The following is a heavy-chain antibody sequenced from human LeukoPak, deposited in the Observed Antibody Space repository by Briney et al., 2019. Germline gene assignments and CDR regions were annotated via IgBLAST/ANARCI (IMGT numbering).Heavy chain of an antibody. CDR3: ARDSPRITMVRGALPGY. CDR1: GYTFTGYY. D-gene: IGHD3-10*01. V-gene: IGHV1-2*02. J-gene: IGHJ4*02. Sequence: ASVKVSCKASGYTFTGYYMHWVRQAPGQGLEWMGWINPNSGGTNYAQKFQGRVTMTRDTSISTAYMELSRLRSEDTAVYYCARDSPRITMVRGALPGYWGQGTLVTVSS. CDR2: INPNSGGT.